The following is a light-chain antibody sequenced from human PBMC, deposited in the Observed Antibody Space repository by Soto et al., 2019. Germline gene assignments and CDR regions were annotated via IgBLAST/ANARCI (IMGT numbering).Light chain of an antibody. V-gene: IGKV4-1*01. CDR2: WAS. J-gene: IGKJ2*01. Sequence: DIVMTQSPDSLAVSLGERATINCKSSQSVLYTSNHKNYLAWYQQKPGQPPKLLIYWASTRESGVPDRFSGSGSGTDFTLTISSLRAEDVAVYYCQQHYNPPYTLGQGAKLEIK. CDR1: QSVLYTSNHKNY. CDR3: QQHYNPPYT.